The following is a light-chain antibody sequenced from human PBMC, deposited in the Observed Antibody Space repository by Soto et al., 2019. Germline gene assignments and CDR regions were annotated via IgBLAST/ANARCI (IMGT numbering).Light chain of an antibody. CDR3: QQYGGSPPT. J-gene: IGKJ1*01. V-gene: IGKV3-20*01. Sequence: EIVLTQSPGTLSLSQGERATLSCRASQSVSSNYLAWYQRKPGQAPRLLIYGASSRATDIPNRFSGSGSGTDFTLTITRLEPEDFAVYFCQQYGGSPPTFGPGTKVEIK. CDR1: QSVSSNY. CDR2: GAS.